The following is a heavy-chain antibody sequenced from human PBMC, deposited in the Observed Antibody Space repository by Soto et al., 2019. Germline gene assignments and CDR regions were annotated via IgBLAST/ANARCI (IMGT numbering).Heavy chain of an antibody. CDR1: GFTFSSYA. CDR3: AKQPQEQWLVLGDWFDP. CDR2: ISGSGGST. D-gene: IGHD6-19*01. J-gene: IGHJ5*02. V-gene: IGHV3-23*01. Sequence: EVQLLESGGGLVQPGGSLRLSCAASGFTFSSYAMSWVRQAPGKGLEWVSAISGSGGSTYYADSVKGRFTIPRDNSKNTLYLQMNSLRAEDTAVYYCAKQPQEQWLVLGDWFDPWGQGTLVTVSS.